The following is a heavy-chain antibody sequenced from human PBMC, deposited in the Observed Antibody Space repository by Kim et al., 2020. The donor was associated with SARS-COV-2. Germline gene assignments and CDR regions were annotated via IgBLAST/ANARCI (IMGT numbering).Heavy chain of an antibody. Sequence: SVKVSCKASGGTFSSYAISWVRQAPGQGLEWMGRIIPILGIANYAQKFQGRVTITADKSTSTAYMELSSLRSEDTAVYYCARVFSNYDFIFSFNYMDVWGKGTTVTVSS. CDR2: IIPILGIA. J-gene: IGHJ6*03. D-gene: IGHD3-3*01. V-gene: IGHV1-69*04. CDR1: GGTFSSYA. CDR3: ARVFSNYDFIFSFNYMDV.